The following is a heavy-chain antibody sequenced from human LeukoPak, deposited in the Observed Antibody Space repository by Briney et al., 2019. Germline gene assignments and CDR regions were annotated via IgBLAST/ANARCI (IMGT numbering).Heavy chain of an antibody. Sequence: PGRSLRLSCAASGFTFSSYAMHWVRQAPGKGLEWVANIKQDGSEKYYVDSVKGRFTISRDNAKNSLYLQMNSLRAEDTAVYYCARDLGYCSGGSCYSEDYWGQGTLVTVSS. V-gene: IGHV3-7*01. D-gene: IGHD2-15*01. CDR3: ARDLGYCSGGSCYSEDY. CDR1: GFTFSSYA. J-gene: IGHJ4*02. CDR2: IKQDGSEK.